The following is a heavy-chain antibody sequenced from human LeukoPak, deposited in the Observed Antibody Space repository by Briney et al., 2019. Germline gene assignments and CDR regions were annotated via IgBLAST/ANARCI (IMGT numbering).Heavy chain of an antibody. CDR2: ISYDGSNK. J-gene: IGHJ4*02. Sequence: GGSLRLSCAASGFTFSSYGMHWVRQAPGKGLEWVAVISYDGSNKYYADSVKGRFAISRDNSKNTLYLQMNSLRAEDTAVYYCAKGGVVVPAAILDYWGQGTLVTVSS. CDR3: AKGGVVVPAAILDY. CDR1: GFTFSSYG. V-gene: IGHV3-30*18. D-gene: IGHD2-2*01.